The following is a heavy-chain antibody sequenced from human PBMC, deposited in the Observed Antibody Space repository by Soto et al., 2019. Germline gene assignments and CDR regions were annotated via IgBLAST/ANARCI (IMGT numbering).Heavy chain of an antibody. CDR1: GGTFSDFT. V-gene: IGHV1-69*01. D-gene: IGHD2-21*01. CDR2: IIPILEAT. J-gene: IGHJ6*02. CDR3: ATSYCGNECQPNRAFYYFGWDV. Sequence: QVQLVQSGAEVRKTGSSVKVSCRASGGTFSDFTVTWVRQAPGQGLEWMGGIIPILEATKYAQTFQDRVTFTADESTSTVFMELSSLRSEDTAVYFCATSYCGNECQPNRAFYYFGWDVWGQGTTVTVSS.